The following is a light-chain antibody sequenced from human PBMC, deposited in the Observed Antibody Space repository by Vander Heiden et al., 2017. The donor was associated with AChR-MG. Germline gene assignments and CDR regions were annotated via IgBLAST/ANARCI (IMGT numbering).Light chain of an antibody. CDR2: ENN. V-gene: IGLV1-51*02. J-gene: IGLJ2*01. CDR3: GTWDSSLSAAV. Sequence: QSVLTQPTSVSAAPAQNVTISCSGCSSNIGNNYVSWYQQLPGTAPKLLIYENNKRPTGIPDRFSGSKSGTSATLGITGLQTGDEADYYCGTWDSSLSAAVFGGGTKLTVL. CDR1: SSNIGNNY.